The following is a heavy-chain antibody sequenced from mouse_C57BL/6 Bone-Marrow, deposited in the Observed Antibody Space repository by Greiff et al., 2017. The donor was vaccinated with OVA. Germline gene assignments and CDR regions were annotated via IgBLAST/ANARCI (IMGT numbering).Heavy chain of an antibody. V-gene: IGHV5-6*02. CDR2: ISSGGSYT. J-gene: IGHJ2*01. CDR1: GFTFSSYG. D-gene: IGHD2-3*01. CDR3: ARRWLLDYFDY. Sequence: DVKLQESGGDLVKPGGSLKLSCAASGFTFSSYGMSWVRQTPDKRLEWVATISSGGSYTYYPDSVKGRFTISRDNAKNTLYLQMSSLKSEDTAMYYCARRWLLDYFDYWGQGTTLTVSS.